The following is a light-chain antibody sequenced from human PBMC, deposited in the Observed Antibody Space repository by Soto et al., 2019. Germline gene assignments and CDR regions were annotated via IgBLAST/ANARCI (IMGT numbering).Light chain of an antibody. Sequence: DVQITQSSSSLYESLAHTVTLTFSLSQSISSYLNWYRQKAGKARNLLIYGASSLRGGVPSRFSGSGSGTDFTLTISSLQTEDFATYYCKQSYSSPRTFGKGTNVDTK. J-gene: IGKJ1*01. V-gene: IGKV1-39*01. CDR2: GAS. CDR1: QSISSY. CDR3: KQSYSSPRT.